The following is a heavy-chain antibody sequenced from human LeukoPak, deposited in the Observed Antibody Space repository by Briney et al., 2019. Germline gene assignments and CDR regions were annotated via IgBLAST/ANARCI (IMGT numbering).Heavy chain of an antibody. CDR2: IKQDGSEK. CDR3: VRESVYGSRSYYSY. CDR1: GFTFSSYW. D-gene: IGHD3-10*01. J-gene: IGHJ4*02. Sequence: GGSLRLSCAASGFTFSSYWMTWVRQAPGKGLEWVAIIKQDGSEKFYVDSVKGRFTISRDNAKSSLYLQMNSLRAEDTAVYFCVRESVYGSRSYYSYWGQGTLVTVSS. V-gene: IGHV3-7*04.